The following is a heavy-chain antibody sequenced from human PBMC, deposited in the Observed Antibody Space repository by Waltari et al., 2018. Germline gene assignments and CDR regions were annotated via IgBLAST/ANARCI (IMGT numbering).Heavy chain of an antibody. D-gene: IGHD3-16*01. CDR2: IRSKINNDAT. J-gene: IGHJ4*01. CDR1: GFNFKMST. CDR3: AKQKTGGANDF. Sequence: EVHLVESGGGLVQPGGSLKISCAASGFNFKMSTIHWVRQAPGRGVEWSGRIRSKINNDATAYGASVKDRFSISRDDSRNTSFLEMNSLKTDDSAVYYCAKQKTGGANDFWGQGTLVTVST. V-gene: IGHV3-73*02.